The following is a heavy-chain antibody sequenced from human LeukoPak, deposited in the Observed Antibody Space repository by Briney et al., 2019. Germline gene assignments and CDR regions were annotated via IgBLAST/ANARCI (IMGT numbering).Heavy chain of an antibody. CDR2: ISGSGGST. J-gene: IGHJ5*02. CDR1: GFTFSDYY. CDR3: AKVGILWFGERFDP. V-gene: IGHV3-23*01. Sequence: GGSLRLSCAASGFTFSDYYMSWVRQAPGKGLEWVSAISGSGGSTYYADSVKGRFTISRDNSKNTLYLQMNSLRAEDTAVYYCAKVGILWFGERFDPWGQGTLVTVSS. D-gene: IGHD3-10*01.